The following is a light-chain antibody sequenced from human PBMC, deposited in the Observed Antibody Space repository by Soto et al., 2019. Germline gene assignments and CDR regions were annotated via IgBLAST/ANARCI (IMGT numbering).Light chain of an antibody. CDR3: SSYTSSSTLDV. V-gene: IGLV2-14*01. CDR1: SCDVGGYNY. CDR2: DVS. J-gene: IGLJ1*01. Sequence: QSALTQPASVSGSPGQSITISCTGTSCDVGGYNYVSWYQQHPGNAPKHMIYDVSNRPSGVANRFSGSKSGNTASLTISGLQADDEADYNCSSYTSSSTLDVCGTGTKLTVL.